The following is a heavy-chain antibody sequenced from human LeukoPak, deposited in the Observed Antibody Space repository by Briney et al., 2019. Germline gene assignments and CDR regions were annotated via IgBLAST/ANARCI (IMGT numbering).Heavy chain of an antibody. CDR2: ISAYNGNT. CDR1: GYTFTSYG. J-gene: IGHJ4*02. D-gene: IGHD6-19*01. CDR3: ARDVLLVVGYSSGWYFDY. V-gene: IGHV1-18*01. Sequence: ASVKVSCKASGYTFTSYGISWVRQAPGQGLEWMGWISAYNGNTNYPQKLQGRVTMTTDTSTSTAHMELRSLRSDDTAVYYCARDVLLVVGYSSGWYFDYWGQGTLVTVSS.